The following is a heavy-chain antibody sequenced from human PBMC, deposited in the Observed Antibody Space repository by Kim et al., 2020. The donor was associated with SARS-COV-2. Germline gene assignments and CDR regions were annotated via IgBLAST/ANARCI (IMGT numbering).Heavy chain of an antibody. J-gene: IGHJ6*02. V-gene: IGHV5-10-1*01. CDR2: IDPSDSYT. Sequence: GESLKISCKGSGYSFTSYWISWVRQMPGKGLEWMGRIDPSDSYTNYSPSFQGHVTISADKSISTAYLQWSSLKASDTAMYYCARRGGVGATGRYYYYYGMDVWGQGTTVTVSS. D-gene: IGHD1-26*01. CDR1: GYSFTSYW. CDR3: ARRGGVGATGRYYYYYGMDV.